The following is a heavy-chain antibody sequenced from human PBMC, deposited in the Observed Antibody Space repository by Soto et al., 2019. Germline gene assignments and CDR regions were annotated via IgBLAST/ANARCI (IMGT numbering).Heavy chain of an antibody. D-gene: IGHD3-10*01. CDR1: AGTFSIYT. J-gene: IGHJ4*02. V-gene: IGHV1-69*02. CDR2: IIPMLGMS. Sequence: QVQLVQSGAEVKKPGSSVRVSGKASAGTFSIYTINWVRQAPGQGLEWIGRIIPMLGMSNYAVRFQGRVTSIADKSKTTAYMELSSLRSDETAVYYFATRYGSGSRAFDHWGQGTLVPVSS. CDR3: ATRYGSGSRAFDH.